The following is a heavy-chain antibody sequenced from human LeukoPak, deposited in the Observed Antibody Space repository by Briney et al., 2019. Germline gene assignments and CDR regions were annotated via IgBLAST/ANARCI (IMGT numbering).Heavy chain of an antibody. J-gene: IGHJ4*02. V-gene: IGHV4-39*07. CDR1: GGSISSSSYY. Sequence: SETLSLTCTVSGGSISSSSYYWGWIRQPPGKGLEWIGSIYYSGSTYYNPSLKSRVTISVDTSKNQFSLKLSSVTAADTAVYYCARAAIAAAGTPSLFDYWGQGTLVTVSS. CDR2: IYYSGST. CDR3: ARAAIAAAGTPSLFDY. D-gene: IGHD6-13*01.